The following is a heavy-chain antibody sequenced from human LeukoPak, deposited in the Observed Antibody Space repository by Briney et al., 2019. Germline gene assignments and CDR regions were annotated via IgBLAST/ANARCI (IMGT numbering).Heavy chain of an antibody. CDR1: GFTFSGHW. D-gene: IGHD1-26*01. Sequence: GGSLRLSCAASGFTFSGHWMSWVRQAPAKGLEWVAHMNGDGSQIYYMDFVKGRFTISRDNAKNSLYLQMNGLRAKDTAVYYCVAWGNSGNSWGQGTMVIVSS. CDR2: MNGDGSQI. J-gene: IGHJ3*01. V-gene: IGHV3-7*01. CDR3: VAWGNSGNS.